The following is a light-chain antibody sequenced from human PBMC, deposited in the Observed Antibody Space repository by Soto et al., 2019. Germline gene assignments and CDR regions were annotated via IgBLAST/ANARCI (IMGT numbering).Light chain of an antibody. CDR2: DND. Sequence: QSVLTQPPSVSTAPGQTVTISCSGRGSNIGSNSVSWYQQVPGTAPKLLLYDNDKRPSGIPDRFFGSKSGTSATLGIAGLLTADDAYYYCGTWESYLSVGVFGGGTQLTVL. CDR1: GSNIGSNS. J-gene: IGLJ2*01. CDR3: GTWESYLSVGV. V-gene: IGLV1-51*01.